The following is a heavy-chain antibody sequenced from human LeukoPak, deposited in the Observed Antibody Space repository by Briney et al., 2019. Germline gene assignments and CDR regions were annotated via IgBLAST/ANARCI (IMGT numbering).Heavy chain of an antibody. CDR1: GYTFTGYS. CDR2: INPNSGDT. D-gene: IGHD2-21*02. CDR3: ARPNGDYYNWFDP. Sequence: GASVKVSCKASGYTFTGYSIHWVRQAPGQGLEWMGCINPNSGDTNYPQKLQDRVTLSRDTSISTAYMELTDLRSDDTAMYYCARPNGDYYNWFDPWGQGTLVTVSS. V-gene: IGHV1-2*02. J-gene: IGHJ5*02.